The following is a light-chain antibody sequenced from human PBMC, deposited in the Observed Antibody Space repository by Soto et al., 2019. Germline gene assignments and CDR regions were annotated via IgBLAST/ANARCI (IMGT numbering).Light chain of an antibody. Sequence: DIQMTQSPSSLSASVGDRVTITCRASQGIGNDLAWYQQKPGKAPKRLMYATSTLQSGVPSRFSGSGSGTEFTLTISSPQPEDFATYYCLQHNSYPRTFGQGTKVEIK. CDR2: ATS. CDR3: LQHNSYPRT. V-gene: IGKV1-17*01. J-gene: IGKJ1*01. CDR1: QGIGND.